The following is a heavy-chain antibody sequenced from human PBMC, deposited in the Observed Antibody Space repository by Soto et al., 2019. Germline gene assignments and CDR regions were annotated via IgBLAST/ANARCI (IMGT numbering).Heavy chain of an antibody. Sequence: QVHLVQSGAEVRKPGASVKVSCKTSGYTFSKFGISWVRQAPGQGLQWMGWITAFNGNTNYEERFQGRVTMTTDTSPSTAYMELRNLRSDDTAVYYCARDLGGVEVPGVTRADVWGQGTTVTVSS. CDR3: ARDLGGVEVPGVTRADV. V-gene: IGHV1-18*01. CDR1: GYTFSKFG. J-gene: IGHJ6*02. D-gene: IGHD2-15*01. CDR2: ITAFNGNT.